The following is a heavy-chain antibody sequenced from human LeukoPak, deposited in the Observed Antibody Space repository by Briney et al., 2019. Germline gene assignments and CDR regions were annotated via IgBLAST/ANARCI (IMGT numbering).Heavy chain of an antibody. J-gene: IGHJ4*02. CDR2: ITSSSYI. CDR3: AKDNHGSGSYFDY. V-gene: IGHV3-21*04. D-gene: IGHD3-10*01. CDR1: GFTFSSYS. Sequence: PGGSLRLSCAASGFTFSSYSMNWVRQAPGKGLEWVSYITSSSYIYYADSVKGRFTISRDNAKNSLYLQMNSLRTEDTALYYCAKDNHGSGSYFDYWGQGILVTVSS.